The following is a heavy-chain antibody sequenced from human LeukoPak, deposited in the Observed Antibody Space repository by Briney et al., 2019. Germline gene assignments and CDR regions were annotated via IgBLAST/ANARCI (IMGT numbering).Heavy chain of an antibody. CDR2: IYTSGST. V-gene: IGHV4-4*07. CDR1: GGSISSYY. J-gene: IGHJ4*02. D-gene: IGHD2-2*03. Sequence: SVTLSLTCTVSGGSISSYYWGWIRQPAGKGLEWIGRIYTSGSTNYNPSLKSRVTMSVDTSKNQFSLKLSSVTAADTAVYYCARGGSLDIVVVPAAMPAATMYCGGDCFDYWGQGTLVTVSS. CDR3: ARGGSLDIVVVPAAMPAATMYCGGDCFDY.